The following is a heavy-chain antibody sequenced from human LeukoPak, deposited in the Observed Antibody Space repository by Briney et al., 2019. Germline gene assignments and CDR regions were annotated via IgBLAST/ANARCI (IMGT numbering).Heavy chain of an antibody. J-gene: IGHJ4*02. V-gene: IGHV3-74*01. Sequence: GGSLRLSCAASGFTLSAYWMHWVRQAPGKGLMWVSRIEGDGNRITYADSVKGRFTISRDNAKNTLYLQMNSLRAEDTAVYYCTRDWRNLGYDYWGQGTLVTVSP. CDR1: GFTLSAYW. CDR2: IEGDGNRI. CDR3: TRDWRNLGYDY. D-gene: IGHD5-12*01.